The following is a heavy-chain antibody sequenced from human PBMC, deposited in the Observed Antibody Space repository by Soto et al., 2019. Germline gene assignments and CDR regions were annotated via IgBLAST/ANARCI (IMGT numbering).Heavy chain of an antibody. CDR3: GRSFLSGPDY. Sequence: GGSLRLSCTVSGFTFGDYAVNWARQTPGKGLEWVGFIRSKAYGGTPEYAASVKGRFSISRDDSKTIAYLQMNSLKTEDTAVYYGGRSFLSGPDYWGQGTLVTVSS. CDR1: GFTFGDYA. J-gene: IGHJ4*02. CDR2: IRSKAYGGTP. V-gene: IGHV3-49*04. D-gene: IGHD3-3*01.